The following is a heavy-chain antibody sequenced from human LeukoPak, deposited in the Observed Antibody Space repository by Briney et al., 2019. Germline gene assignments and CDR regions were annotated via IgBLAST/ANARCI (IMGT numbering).Heavy chain of an antibody. J-gene: IGHJ4*02. CDR1: GFTFSSFG. D-gene: IGHD6-19*01. Sequence: GGSLRLSCAPSGFTFSSFGMHWVRPAPGGGLEWVAVISYDGSNKYYADSVKGRFTISRDNSKNTLYLQMNSLRAEDTAVYYCATGFGIAVASAPHWGQGTLVTVSS. CDR2: ISYDGSNK. CDR3: ATGFGIAVASAPH. V-gene: IGHV3-30*03.